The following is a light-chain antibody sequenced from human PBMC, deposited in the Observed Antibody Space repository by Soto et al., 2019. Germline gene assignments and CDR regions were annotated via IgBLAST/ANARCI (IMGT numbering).Light chain of an antibody. CDR3: SSYTSSSAYV. J-gene: IGLJ1*01. Sequence: QSVLTQPASVSGSPGQSITISCTGTSSDVGGYNYVSWYQQHPGKAPKLMIYEVSNRPSGVSNRFSGSKSGNTASLTISGLQAVDEADYYCSSYTSSSAYVFATGTKLTVL. CDR2: EVS. CDR1: SSDVGGYNY. V-gene: IGLV2-14*01.